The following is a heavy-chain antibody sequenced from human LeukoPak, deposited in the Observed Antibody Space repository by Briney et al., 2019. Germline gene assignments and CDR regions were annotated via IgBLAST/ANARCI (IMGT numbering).Heavy chain of an antibody. V-gene: IGHV3-21*01. CDR2: ISSSSSYI. CDR3: AGDIVRVTSFDY. J-gene: IGHJ4*02. D-gene: IGHD2-8*02. CDR1: GFTFSSYS. Sequence: GGSLRLSCAASGFTFSSYSMNWVRQAPGKGLEWVSSISSSSSYIYYADSVKGRFTISRDNAENSLYLQVNSLRAEDTAVYYCAGDIVRVTSFDYWGQGTLVTVSS.